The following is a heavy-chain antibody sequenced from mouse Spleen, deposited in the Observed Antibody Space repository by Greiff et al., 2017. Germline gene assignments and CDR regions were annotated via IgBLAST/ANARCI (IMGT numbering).Heavy chain of an antibody. D-gene: IGHD2-4*01. CDR3: ARRGGITTRGAMDY. Sequence: VQLQQSGAELVKPGASVKLSCKASGYTFTSYWMHWVKQRPGQGLEWIGMIHPNSGSTNYNEKFKSKATLTVDKSSSTAYMQLSSLTSEDSAVYYCARRGGITTRGAMDYWGQGTSVTVSS. CDR1: GYTFTSYW. V-gene: IGHV1-64*01. CDR2: IHPNSGST. J-gene: IGHJ4*01.